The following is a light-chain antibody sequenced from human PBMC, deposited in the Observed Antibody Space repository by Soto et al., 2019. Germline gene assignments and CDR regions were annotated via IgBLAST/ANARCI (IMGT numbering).Light chain of an antibody. J-gene: IGKJ4*01. CDR3: QMYNNWLAT. Sequence: EIVMTQSPATLSVSPGERATLSYRANQSISSNLAWYQQKPGQAPRLLIYGAATRATGIPARFSGSGSGTDFTLTISGLQSEDFAVYYCQMYNNWLATFGGGTKVEIK. CDR2: GAA. CDR1: QSISSN. V-gene: IGKV3-15*01.